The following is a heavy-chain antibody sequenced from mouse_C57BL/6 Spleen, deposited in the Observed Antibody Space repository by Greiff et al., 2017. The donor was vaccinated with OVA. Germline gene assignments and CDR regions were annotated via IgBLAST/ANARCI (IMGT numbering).Heavy chain of an antibody. CDR1: GYTFTSYW. Sequence: QVQLQQPGAELVRPGSSVKLSCKASGYTFTSYWMHWVKQRPIQGLEWIGNIDPSDSETHYNQKFKDKATLTVDKSSSTAYMQLSSLTSEDSAVYYSARWKDWPYFDYWGQGTTLTVSS. J-gene: IGHJ2*01. D-gene: IGHD4-1*01. CDR2: IDPSDSET. CDR3: ARWKDWPYFDY. V-gene: IGHV1-52*01.